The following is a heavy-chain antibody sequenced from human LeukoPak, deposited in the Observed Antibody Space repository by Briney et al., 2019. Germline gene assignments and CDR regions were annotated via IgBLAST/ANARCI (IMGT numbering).Heavy chain of an antibody. V-gene: IGHV1-69*13. CDR1: GGTFSSYA. D-gene: IGHD1-26*01. CDR2: IIPIFGTA. J-gene: IGHJ4*02. CDR3: ARDNGSYNSLYNY. Sequence: SEKVSCKASGGTFSSYAISWVRQAPGQGLEWMGGIIPIFGTANYAQKFQGRVTITADESTSTAYMELSSLRSEDTAVYYCARDNGSYNSLYNYWGQGTLVTVSS.